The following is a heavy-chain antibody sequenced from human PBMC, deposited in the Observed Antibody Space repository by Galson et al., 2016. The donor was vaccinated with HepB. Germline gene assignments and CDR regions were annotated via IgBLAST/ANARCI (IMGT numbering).Heavy chain of an antibody. J-gene: IGHJ6*02. CDR2: IFGRGNT. Sequence: SLRLSCAAAGFTVSDNHVTWIRQAPGKGLECVSVIFGRGNTYYADSVEGRFTISRDNSKNTVYLQMNSLRAEDTAVYYCAKEGTIFGMIPYGVDVWGQGTTVTVSS. V-gene: IGHV3-53*01. CDR3: AKEGTIFGMIPYGVDV. CDR1: GFTVSDNH. D-gene: IGHD3-3*01.